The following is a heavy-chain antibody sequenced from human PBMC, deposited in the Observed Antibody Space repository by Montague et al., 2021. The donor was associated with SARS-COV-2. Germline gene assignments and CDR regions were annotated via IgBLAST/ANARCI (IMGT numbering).Heavy chain of an antibody. J-gene: IGHJ5*01. V-gene: IGHV4-39*01. Sequence: SETLSLTCTLTGGSFSTTRNYWNWIRQPPGKGLDWIGTIYYTETTYYNPAPISGTTYYSPSLKSRVTISVDTSRNQVFLNLRSVTATDTAVYYCSKGGGIAVSDSWGQGALVTVSS. CDR1: GGSFSTTRNY. CDR3: SKGGGIAVSDS. CDR2: IYYTETTYYNPAPISGTT. D-gene: IGHD6-19*01.